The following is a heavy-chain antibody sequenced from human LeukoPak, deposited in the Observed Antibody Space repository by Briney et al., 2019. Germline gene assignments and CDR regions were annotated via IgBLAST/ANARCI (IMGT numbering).Heavy chain of an antibody. D-gene: IGHD6-13*01. V-gene: IGHV1-69*04. CDR2: IIPILGIA. CDR1: GYTFTGYY. Sequence: ASVKVSCKASGYTFTGYYMHWVRQAPGQGLEWMGRIIPILGIANYAQKFQGRVTITADKSTSTAYMELSSLRSEDTAVYYCAREVYSSSWSTRPEDYWGQGTLVTVSS. J-gene: IGHJ4*02. CDR3: AREVYSSSWSTRPEDY.